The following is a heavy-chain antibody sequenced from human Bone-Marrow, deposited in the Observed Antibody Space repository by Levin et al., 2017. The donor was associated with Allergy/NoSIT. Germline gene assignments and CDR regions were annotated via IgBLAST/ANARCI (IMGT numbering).Heavy chain of an antibody. Sequence: GGSLRLSCAASGFTFSSYGMHWVRQAPGKGLEWVAVIWYDGSNKYYADSVKGRFTISRDNSKNTLYLQMNSLRAEDTAVYYCARDLFSGYSGYDHYYYYYYMDVWGKGTTVTVSS. CDR1: GFTFSSYG. D-gene: IGHD5-12*01. V-gene: IGHV3-33*01. CDR2: IWYDGSNK. CDR3: ARDLFSGYSGYDHYYYYYYMDV. J-gene: IGHJ6*03.